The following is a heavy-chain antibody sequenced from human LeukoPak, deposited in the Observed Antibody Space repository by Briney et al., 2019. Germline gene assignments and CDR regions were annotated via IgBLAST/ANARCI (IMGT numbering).Heavy chain of an antibody. D-gene: IGHD3-3*01. CDR2: INHSGST. V-gene: IGHV4-34*01. CDR3: ARGLWIFGVVTHFDY. J-gene: IGHJ4*02. Sequence: SXXXSLTCAVYGGSFSGYYWSWIRQPPGKGLEWIGEINHSGSTNYNPSLKSRVTISVDTSKNQFSLKLSSVTAADTAVYYCARGLWIFGVVTHFDYWGQGTLVTVSS. CDR1: GGSFSGYY.